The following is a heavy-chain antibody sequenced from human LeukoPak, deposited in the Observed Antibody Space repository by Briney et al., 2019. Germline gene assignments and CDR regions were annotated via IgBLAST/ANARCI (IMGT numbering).Heavy chain of an antibody. CDR2: ISSSSSTI. J-gene: IGHJ4*02. CDR1: GFTFSSYS. D-gene: IGHD2-2*02. CDR3: ARGGAYCSSTSCYTPPGY. V-gene: IGHV3-48*04. Sequence: GGSLRLSCAASGFTFSSYSMNWVRQAPGKGLGWVSYISSSSSTIYYADSVKGRFTISRDNAKNSLYLQMNSLRAEDTAVYYCARGGAYCSSTSCYTPPGYWGQGTLVTVSS.